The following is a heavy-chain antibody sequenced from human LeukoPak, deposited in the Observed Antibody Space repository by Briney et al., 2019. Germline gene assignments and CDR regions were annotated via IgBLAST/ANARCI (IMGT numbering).Heavy chain of an antibody. V-gene: IGHV4-61*02. CDR1: GGSISSGSYY. J-gene: IGHJ4*02. CDR2: IYTSGST. Sequence: SQTLPLTCTVSGGSISSGSYYWSWIRQPAGKGLEWIGRIYTSGSTNYNPSLKSRVTISVDTSKNQFSLKLSSVTAADTAVYYCAREAPHHRMELPPDYWGQGTLVTVSS. CDR3: AREAPHHRMELPPDY. D-gene: IGHD1-26*01.